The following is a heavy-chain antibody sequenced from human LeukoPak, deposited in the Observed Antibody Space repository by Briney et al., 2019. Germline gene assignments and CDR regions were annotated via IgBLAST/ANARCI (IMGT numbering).Heavy chain of an antibody. J-gene: IGHJ3*02. CDR3: ARDLHDILTEVVFDI. D-gene: IGHD3-9*01. V-gene: IGHV3-21*01. CDR1: GFTFSSYS. CDR2: ISSSSSYI. Sequence: GGSLRLSCAASGFTFSSYSMNWVRQAPGKGLEWVSSISSSSSYIYYADSVKGRFTISRDNAKNSLYLQMNSLRAEDTAVYYCARDLHDILTEVVFDIWGQGTMVTVSS.